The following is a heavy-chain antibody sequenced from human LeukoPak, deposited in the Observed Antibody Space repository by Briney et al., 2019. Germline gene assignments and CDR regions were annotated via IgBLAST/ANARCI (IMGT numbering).Heavy chain of an antibody. V-gene: IGHV1-69*06. CDR2: IIPIFGTA. J-gene: IGHJ4*02. Sequence: SVQVSCKASRGTFSSYAISWVRQAPGQGLEWMGRIIPIFGTANDAQKFQGRVTITADKSTSTAYMELSSLRSEDTAVYYCAYYYDSSGYYERYYFDYWGQGTLVTVSS. CDR3: AYYYDSSGYYERYYFDY. D-gene: IGHD3-22*01. CDR1: RGTFSSYA.